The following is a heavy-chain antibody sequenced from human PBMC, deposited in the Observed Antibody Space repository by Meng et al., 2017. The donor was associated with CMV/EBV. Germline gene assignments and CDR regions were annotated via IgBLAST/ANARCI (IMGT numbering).Heavy chain of an antibody. Sequence: ASVKVSCKASGYTFTGYYIHWVRQAPGQGLEWMGWINPNSGATNYAQKFQGRVTMTRDTSISTAYMELSRLRSDDTAVYYCATEAIAAAGQIWATNWFDPWGQGTLVTVSS. CDR3: ATEAIAAAGQIWATNWFDP. CDR2: INPNSGAT. V-gene: IGHV1-2*02. D-gene: IGHD6-13*01. J-gene: IGHJ5*02. CDR1: GYTFTGYY.